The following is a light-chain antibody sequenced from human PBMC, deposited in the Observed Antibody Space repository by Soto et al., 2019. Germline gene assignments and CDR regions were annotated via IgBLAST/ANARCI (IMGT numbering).Light chain of an antibody. CDR1: QGITNF. CDR3: QKYTSAPS. CDR2: EAS. V-gene: IGKV1-27*01. J-gene: IGKJ4*01. Sequence: DIQMTQSPSSLSASVGDRVTITCRASQGITNFLAWYQQKPGKVPKLLIYEASTLQSGVPSRFSGSGSGTDFTLTISSLQPEDVATYYCQKYTSAPSFGGGTKVEIK.